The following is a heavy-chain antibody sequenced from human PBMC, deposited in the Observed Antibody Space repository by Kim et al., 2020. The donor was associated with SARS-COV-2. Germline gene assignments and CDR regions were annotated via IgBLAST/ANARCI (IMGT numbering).Heavy chain of an antibody. CDR2: IYSGGRT. D-gene: IGHD5-12*01. J-gene: IGHJ4*02. CDR3: ARESEGGYAFAY. Sequence: GGSLRLSCAASGFTVSSNYMSWVRQAPGKGLEWVSVIYSGGRTYYGDSVKGRFIISRDNSKNTLYLQMDSLRAEDTAVYYCARESEGGYAFAYWGQGTLVTVSS. V-gene: IGHV3-53*01. CDR1: GFTVSSNY.